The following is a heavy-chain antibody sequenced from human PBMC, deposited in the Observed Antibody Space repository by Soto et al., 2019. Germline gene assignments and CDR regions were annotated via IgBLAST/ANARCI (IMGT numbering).Heavy chain of an antibody. CDR3: SRSLDS. CDR2: INPDGSEK. J-gene: IGHJ4*02. CDR1: GFTFISFW. V-gene: IGHV3-7*01. Sequence: LRLSCAASGFTFISFWMDWVRQAPGKGLEWVANINPDGSEKHYVDSVKGRFTISRDNAKNSLYLQMSSLTAEDSALYYCSRSLDSWGQGTRVTVSS.